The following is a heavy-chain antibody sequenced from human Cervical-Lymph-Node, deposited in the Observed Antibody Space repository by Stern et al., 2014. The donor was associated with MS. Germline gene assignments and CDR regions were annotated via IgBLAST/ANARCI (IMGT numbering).Heavy chain of an antibody. Sequence: QVQLVQSGAEVKKPGASVKVSCKVSGYTLTELSMHWVRQAPGQGLEWMGGFDPDDGETIYAQKFQGRVTMTEDTSTDTAYMELSSLRSEDTAVYYCATDRDDFRRGYSAPSKGYGLDVWGQGTTVTVTS. D-gene: IGHD3-3*01. CDR2: FDPDDGET. CDR1: GYTLTELS. V-gene: IGHV1-24*01. CDR3: ATDRDDFRRGYSAPSKGYGLDV. J-gene: IGHJ6*02.